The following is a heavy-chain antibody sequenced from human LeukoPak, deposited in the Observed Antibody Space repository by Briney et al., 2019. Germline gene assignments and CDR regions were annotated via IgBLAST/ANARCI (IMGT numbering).Heavy chain of an antibody. CDR3: ARDSIFGVVRGNFDY. J-gene: IGHJ4*02. D-gene: IGHD3-3*01. Sequence: GVSVKVSCKASGYTFTSYGISWVRQAPGQGLEWMGWISAYNGNTNYAQKLKGRVTMTTDTSTSTAYMELRSLRSDDTAVYYCARDSIFGVVRGNFDYWGQGTLVTVSS. CDR2: ISAYNGNT. CDR1: GYTFTSYG. V-gene: IGHV1-18*01.